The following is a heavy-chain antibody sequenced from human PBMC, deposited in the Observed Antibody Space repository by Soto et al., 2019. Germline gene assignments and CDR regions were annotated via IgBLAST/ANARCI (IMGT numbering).Heavy chain of an antibody. J-gene: IGHJ4*02. Sequence: GGSLRLSCAASGFIFSNYHMHWVRQAPGKGLEWVAGISDGGSVEDYAYSVKGRVSISRDNSRNTMSLQMNSLRPEDKAVSNCAKDRLTDYYFVSWGQGALVTVSS. CDR2: ISDGGSVE. D-gene: IGHD3-9*01. CDR1: GFIFSNYH. CDR3: AKDRLTDYYFVS. V-gene: IGHV3-30*18.